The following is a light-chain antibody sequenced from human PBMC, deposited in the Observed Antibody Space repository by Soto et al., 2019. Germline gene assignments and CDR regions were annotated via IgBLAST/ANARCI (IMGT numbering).Light chain of an antibody. J-gene: IGKJ3*01. Sequence: DIQMTQSPSTLSASVGDRVIITCRTSQSVNSWLAWYQQKPGKPPNLLNYKASILQTGVPSRFSGSGSGTEFTLTIGSLQPDDSATYYCQQYASYSAFTFGPGTRVDIK. CDR1: QSVNSW. V-gene: IGKV1-5*03. CDR3: QQYASYSAFT. CDR2: KAS.